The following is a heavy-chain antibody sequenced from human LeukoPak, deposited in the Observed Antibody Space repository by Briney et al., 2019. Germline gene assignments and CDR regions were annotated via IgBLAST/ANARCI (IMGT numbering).Heavy chain of an antibody. CDR1: GGSISSSSYY. CDR3: ARDSGFGGPTYAFDI. CDR2: IYYSGST. J-gene: IGHJ3*02. V-gene: IGHV4-39*07. Sequence: RSSETLSPTCTVSGGSISSSSYYWGWIRQPPGKGLEWIGSIYYSGSTYYNPSLKSRVTISVDTSKNQFSLKLSSVTAADTAVYYCARDSGFGGPTYAFDIWGQGTMVTVSS. D-gene: IGHD3-16*01.